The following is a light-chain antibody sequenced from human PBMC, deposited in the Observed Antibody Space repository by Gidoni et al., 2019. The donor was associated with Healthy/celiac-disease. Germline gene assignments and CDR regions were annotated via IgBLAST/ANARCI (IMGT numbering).Light chain of an antibody. J-gene: IGLJ3*02. V-gene: IGLV1-47*01. Sequence: QSVMTQPPSASGTPGQRVTISCSGSSSNSGMNYVYWYQQLPGTAPKLLLYRNNQRPSGVPDRFACSKSGTSSSLSIRRLRSEDAADYYFAAWDDSLSGWVFGGVTKPTVL. CDR3: AAWDDSLSGWV. CDR1: SSNSGMNY. CDR2: RNN.